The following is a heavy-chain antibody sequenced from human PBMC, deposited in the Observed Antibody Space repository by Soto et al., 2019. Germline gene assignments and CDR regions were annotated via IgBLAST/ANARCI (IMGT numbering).Heavy chain of an antibody. J-gene: IGHJ3*02. D-gene: IGHD2-15*01. Sequence: PGGSLRLSCAASGFTLSTYAMHWVRQAPGQGLEWVAVISHDGRNNYYADSVKVRFTISRDNSKSTLSLQMNSLRPEDTAVYYCARDRDEDGGTSDDFDMWGQGTMVTVSS. CDR3: ARDRDEDGGTSDDFDM. CDR1: GFTLSTYA. V-gene: IGHV3-30*04. CDR2: ISHDGRNN.